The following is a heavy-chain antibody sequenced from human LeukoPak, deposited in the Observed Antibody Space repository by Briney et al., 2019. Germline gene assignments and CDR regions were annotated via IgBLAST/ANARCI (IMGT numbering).Heavy chain of an antibody. V-gene: IGHV3-21*01. CDR2: ISSSSSSYI. J-gene: IGHJ2*01. CDR3: VVSGDYWYFDL. Sequence: GGSLRLSCAASGFTFSSYSMNWVRQAPGKGLEWVSSISSSSSSYIYYADSVKGRFTISRDNAKNSLYLQMNSLRAEDTAVYYCVVSGDYWYFDLWGRGTLVTVSS. D-gene: IGHD1-14*01. CDR1: GFTFSSYS.